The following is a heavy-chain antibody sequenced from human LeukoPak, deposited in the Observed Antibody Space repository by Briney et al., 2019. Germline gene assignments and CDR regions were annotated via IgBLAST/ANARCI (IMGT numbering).Heavy chain of an antibody. CDR3: ARGPSRRMATIWPGSYFDY. CDR2: IYYSGST. V-gene: IGHV4-30-4*08. CDR1: GGSISSGDYY. J-gene: IGHJ4*02. D-gene: IGHD5-24*01. Sequence: SQTLSLTCTVSGGSISSGDYYWSWIRQPPGKGLEWIGYIYYSGSTYYNPSLKSRVTISVDTSKNQFSLKLSSVTAADTAVYYCARGPSRRMATIWPGSYFDYWGQGTLVTVSS.